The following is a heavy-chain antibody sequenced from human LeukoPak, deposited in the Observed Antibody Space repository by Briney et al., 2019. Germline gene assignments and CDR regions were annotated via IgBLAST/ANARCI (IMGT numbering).Heavy chain of an antibody. D-gene: IGHD2-2*02. V-gene: IGHV1-8*01. CDR2: MNPNSGGT. CDR3: VRGFCSTAGCYN. Sequence: ASVKVSCKASGYTFTSYNINWVRQATGQGLEWMGWMNPNSGGTGYAQKFQGRVTMTRSTSISTAYMELSSLRYEDTAVYYCVRGFCSTAGCYNWGQGTRVTVSS. CDR1: GYTFTSYN. J-gene: IGHJ4*02.